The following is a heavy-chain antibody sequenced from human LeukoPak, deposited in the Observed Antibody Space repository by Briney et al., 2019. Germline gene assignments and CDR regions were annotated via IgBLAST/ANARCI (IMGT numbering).Heavy chain of an antibody. CDR2: IGGSGTDT. D-gene: IGHD2-15*01. V-gene: IGHV3-23*01. CDR1: GFTFSSYA. Sequence: GGSLRLSCGGSGFTFSSYAMSWVCQAPGKGLEWVSAIGGSGTDTFYANSVKGRFTISRDNPKNTLYLQMNSLRAEDTAVYYCAKGGGSSCYSPSDYWGQGTLVTVSS. CDR3: AKGGGSSCYSPSDY. J-gene: IGHJ4*02.